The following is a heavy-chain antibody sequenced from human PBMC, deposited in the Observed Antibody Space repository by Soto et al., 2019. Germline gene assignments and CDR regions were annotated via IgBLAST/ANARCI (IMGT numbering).Heavy chain of an antibody. CDR2: IFYSGNTNY. V-gene: IGHV4-59*08. Sequence: PSETLSLTCTVSGGSINNYYWSWIRQPPGKGLEWIGYIFYSGNTNYNYNPSLRSRVTISLDMSKNQFSLRLTSVIAADTAVYYCARHASFAAYFDYWGQGTLVTVSS. CDR1: GGSINNYY. J-gene: IGHJ4*02. CDR3: ARHASFAAYFDY. D-gene: IGHD1-26*01.